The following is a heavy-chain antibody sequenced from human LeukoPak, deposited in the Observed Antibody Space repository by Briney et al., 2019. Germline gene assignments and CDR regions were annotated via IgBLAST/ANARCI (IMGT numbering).Heavy chain of an antibody. J-gene: IGHJ3*02. D-gene: IGHD2/OR15-2a*01. Sequence: GGSLRLSCAASGLTVSSSYMSWVRQAPGKGLEWVSIIYNDGSTYSADSMKGRFTISRDNSKNTLYLQVNSLRAEDTAMYYCARNILFAFDIWGQGTMVTVSS. CDR3: ARNILFAFDI. CDR2: IYNDGST. V-gene: IGHV3-53*01. CDR1: GLTVSSSY.